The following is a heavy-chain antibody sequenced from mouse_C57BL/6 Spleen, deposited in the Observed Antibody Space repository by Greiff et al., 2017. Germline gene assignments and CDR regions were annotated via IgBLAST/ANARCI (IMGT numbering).Heavy chain of an antibody. CDR3: ARNGYDGAAWFAY. V-gene: IGHV1-54*01. J-gene: IGHJ3*01. CDR2: INPGSGGT. D-gene: IGHD2-2*01. Sequence: QVQLQQSGAELVRPGTSVKVSCKASGYAFTNYLIEWVKQRPGQGLEWIGVINPGSGGTNYNEKFKGKATLTADKSSSTAYMQLSSLTSEDSAVYFCARNGYDGAAWFAYWGQGTLVTVSA. CDR1: GYAFTNYL.